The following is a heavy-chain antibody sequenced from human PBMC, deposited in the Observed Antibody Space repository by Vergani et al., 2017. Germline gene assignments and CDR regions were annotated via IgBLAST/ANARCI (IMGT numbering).Heavy chain of an antibody. Sequence: QVQLVQSGAEVKKPGASVTVSCKASGYALTTYYMHWVRQARGQGLEWMGIINPSGGSTSYAQNFQGRVSMTRDTSTSTVYMELSSLRFEDTAVYYCARDLGGSRDYWGQGTLVTGSS. D-gene: IGHD2-15*01. CDR2: INPSGGST. CDR3: ARDLGGSRDY. CDR1: GYALTTYY. J-gene: IGHJ4*02. V-gene: IGHV1-46*01.